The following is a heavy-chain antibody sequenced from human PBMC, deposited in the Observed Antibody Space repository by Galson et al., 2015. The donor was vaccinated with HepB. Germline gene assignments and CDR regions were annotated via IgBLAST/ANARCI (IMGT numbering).Heavy chain of an antibody. CDR1: GFTFSSYS. J-gene: IGHJ6*02. CDR2: IWYDGSNK. D-gene: IGHD2-2*01. Sequence: SLRLSCAASGFTFSSYSMNWVRQAPGKGLEWVAVIWYDGSNKYYADSVKGRFTISRDNSKNTLYLQMNSLRAEDTAVYYCARDWPAIVVVPAVRGQGMDVWGQGTTVTVSS. CDR3: ARDWPAIVVVPAVRGQGMDV. V-gene: IGHV3-33*08.